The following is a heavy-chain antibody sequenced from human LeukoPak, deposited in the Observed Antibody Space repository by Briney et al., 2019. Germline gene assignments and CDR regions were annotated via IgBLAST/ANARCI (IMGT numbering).Heavy chain of an antibody. V-gene: IGHV4-59*08. CDR3: ASSYDYTRYYFDY. CDR1: GGSISSYY. D-gene: IGHD4-11*01. Sequence: SETLSLTCTVSGGSISSYYWSWIRQPPGKGLEWIGYIYYSGSTNYNPSLKSRVTISVDTSKNQFSLKLSSVTAADTAVYYCASSYDYTRYYFDYWGQGTLVTVSS. J-gene: IGHJ4*02. CDR2: IYYSGST.